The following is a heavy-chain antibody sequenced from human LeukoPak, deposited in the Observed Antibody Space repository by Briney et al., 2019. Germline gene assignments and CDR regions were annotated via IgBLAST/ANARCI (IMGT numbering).Heavy chain of an antibody. J-gene: IGHJ4*02. D-gene: IGHD5-18*01. Sequence: GGSLRLSCAASGFTFDDYAMHWVRQAPGKGLEWVSGISWNSGSIGYADSVKGRFTISRDNAKNSLYLQMNSLRAEDTALYYCAKDRDLSGYSYGPLDYWGQGTLVTVSS. CDR2: ISWNSGSI. CDR3: AKDRDLSGYSYGPLDY. CDR1: GFTFDDYA. V-gene: IGHV3-9*01.